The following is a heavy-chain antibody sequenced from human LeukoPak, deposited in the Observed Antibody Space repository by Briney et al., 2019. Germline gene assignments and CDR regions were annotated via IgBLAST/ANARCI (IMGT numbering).Heavy chain of an antibody. Sequence: SPSETLSLTCAVYGGSFSGYYWSWIRQPPGKGLEWIGEINHSGSTNYNPSLKSRVTISVDTSKNQFSLKLSSVTAADTAVYYCARGPLVFDYWGQGTLVTVSS. J-gene: IGHJ4*02. CDR1: GGSFSGYY. CDR2: INHSGST. V-gene: IGHV4-34*01. CDR3: ARGPLVFDY.